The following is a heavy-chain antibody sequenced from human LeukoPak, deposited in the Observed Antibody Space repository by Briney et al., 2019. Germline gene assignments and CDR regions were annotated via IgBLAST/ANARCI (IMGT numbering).Heavy chain of an antibody. CDR1: PSTFTTYR. CDR3: ARSSGIAVAGTIDY. V-gene: IGHV3-33*08. Sequence: PGASLTPSSPPSPSTFTTYRTHCVRHAPPPRPDPPAVIWYDGSNKYYADSVKGRFTISRDNSKNTLYLQMNSLRAEDTAVYYCARSSGIAVAGTIDYWGQGTLVTVSS. J-gene: IGHJ4*02. D-gene: IGHD6-19*01. CDR2: IWYDGSNK.